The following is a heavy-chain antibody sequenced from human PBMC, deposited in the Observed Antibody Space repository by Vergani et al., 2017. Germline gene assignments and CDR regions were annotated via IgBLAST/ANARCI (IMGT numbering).Heavy chain of an antibody. CDR2: ISYDGNKK. V-gene: IGHV3-30*04. CDR3: ARDFLTRVTTLDYYYMGV. Sequence: QVQLVESGGGVVQSGRSLRLSCAASGITFSSYAMHWVRQAPGKGLEWVSVISYDGNKKNYADSVKGRFTISRDNSKNTLYPEMNALRAEDTAVYYCARDFLTRVTTLDYYYMGVWGKGTTVTVSS. D-gene: IGHD1-1*01. CDR1: GITFSSYA. J-gene: IGHJ6*03.